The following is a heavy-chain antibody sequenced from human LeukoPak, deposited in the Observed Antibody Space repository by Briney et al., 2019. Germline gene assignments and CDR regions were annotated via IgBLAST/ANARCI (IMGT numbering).Heavy chain of an antibody. J-gene: IGHJ4*02. Sequence: ASVKVSCKASGYTFTGYYMHWVRQAPGQGLGWMGWINPNSGGTNYAQKFQGRVTMTRDTSISTAYMELSRLRSDDTAVYYCARDPPPDDYYDSSGYGRWGQGTLVTVSS. V-gene: IGHV1-2*02. CDR2: INPNSGGT. D-gene: IGHD3-22*01. CDR3: ARDPPPDDYYDSSGYGR. CDR1: GYTFTGYY.